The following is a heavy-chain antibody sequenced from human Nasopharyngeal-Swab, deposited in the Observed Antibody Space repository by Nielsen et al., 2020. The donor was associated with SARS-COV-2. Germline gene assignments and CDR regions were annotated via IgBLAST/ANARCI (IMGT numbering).Heavy chain of an antibody. V-gene: IGHV3-23*01. J-gene: IGHJ5*01. Sequence: GGSLRLSCAASGSIFSNYAMSWVRQAPGKGLEWVSTINNRGDDTHYVDSVRGRFTVSRDNSKNTLYLQMNSLRGEDTAIYYCVKDLAYDEVSWGQGTLVTVSS. CDR1: GSIFSNYA. D-gene: IGHD5-12*01. CDR3: VKDLAYDEVS. CDR2: INNRGDDT.